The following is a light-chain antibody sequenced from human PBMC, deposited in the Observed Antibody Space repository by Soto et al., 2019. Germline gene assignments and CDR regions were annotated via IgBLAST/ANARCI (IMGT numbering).Light chain of an antibody. CDR1: NSNIGSNT. V-gene: IGLV1-44*01. J-gene: IGLJ1*01. CDR3: AAWDDSRNGRV. Sequence: QSVLTQPPSASGTPGQRITISCSGSNSNIGSNTVNWYQQLPGTAAKPLIYYDNLRPSGGPDRISAANSGTSASLAISGLQSDDEADYYCAAWDDSRNGRVFGTGTQLTVL. CDR2: YDN.